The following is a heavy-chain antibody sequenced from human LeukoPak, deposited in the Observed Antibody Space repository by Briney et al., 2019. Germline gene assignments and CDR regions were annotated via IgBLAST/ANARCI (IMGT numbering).Heavy chain of an antibody. J-gene: IGHJ5*02. CDR2: INSDGSST. CDR1: GFTFSSYW. Sequence: GGSLRLSCAASGFTFSSYWMHWVRQAPGKGLVWVSRINSDGSSTTYADSVKGRFTISRDNAKNSPYLQMNSLRDEDTAVYYCARGTGDPQRFDPWGQGTLVTVSS. D-gene: IGHD4-17*01. V-gene: IGHV3-74*01. CDR3: ARGTGDPQRFDP.